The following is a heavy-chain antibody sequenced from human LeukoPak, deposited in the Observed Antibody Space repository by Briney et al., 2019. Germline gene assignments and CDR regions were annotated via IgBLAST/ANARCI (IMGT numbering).Heavy chain of an antibody. J-gene: IGHJ4*02. Sequence: TGGPLRLSCAASGFTFSSYGMSWVRQAPGKGLEWVSVIYSGGSTYYADSVKGRFTISRDNSKNTLYLQMNSLRAEDTAVYYCARVRSGAYDYWGQGTLVTVSS. CDR1: GFTFSSYG. CDR3: ARVRSGAYDY. V-gene: IGHV3-53*01. CDR2: IYSGGST. D-gene: IGHD3-10*01.